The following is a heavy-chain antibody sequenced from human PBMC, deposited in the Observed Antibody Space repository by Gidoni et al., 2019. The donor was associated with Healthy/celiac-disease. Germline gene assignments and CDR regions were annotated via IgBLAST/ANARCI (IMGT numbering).Heavy chain of an antibody. Sequence: EVQLVESGGGLVQPGGSLRLSCAASGFTFSSYSMNWVRQAPGKGLGWVSYISSSSSTIYYADSVKGRFTISRDNAKNSLYLQMNSLRAEDTAVYYCARQKATGYSSGWNPPVGAFDIWGQGTMVTVSS. CDR1: GFTFSSYS. V-gene: IGHV3-48*04. D-gene: IGHD6-19*01. CDR2: ISSSSSTI. J-gene: IGHJ3*02. CDR3: ARQKATGYSSGWNPPVGAFDI.